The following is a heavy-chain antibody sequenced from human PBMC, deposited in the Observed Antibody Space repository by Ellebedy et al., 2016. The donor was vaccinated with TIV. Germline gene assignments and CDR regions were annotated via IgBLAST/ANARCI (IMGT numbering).Heavy chain of an antibody. Sequence: AASVNVSCKASGYTFTSYEIFWVRQATGQGLEWMGWVKPNSGETLYAQKFQGRVTMTRDTSISTAYMELSSLISEDTAVYYCARNYLGLGYWGQGTPVTVSS. CDR1: GYTFTSYE. V-gene: IGHV1-8*01. CDR2: VKPNSGET. D-gene: IGHD5-24*01. CDR3: ARNYLGLGY. J-gene: IGHJ4*02.